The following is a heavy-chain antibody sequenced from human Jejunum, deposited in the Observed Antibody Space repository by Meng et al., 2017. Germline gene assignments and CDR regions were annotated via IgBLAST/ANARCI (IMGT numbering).Heavy chain of an antibody. V-gene: IGHV3-23*04. D-gene: IGHD1-26*01. J-gene: IGHJ4*02. CDR3: AKDWWELLFAF. Sequence: VQQGEGGVGFVRAVRALRLACAASGFTLSSYAMSWARQAPVKGLDWVSGISGSGCNTYYADSVKGRFTISRDNSKNTLYLQMNSLRAEDTAVYYCAKDWWELLFAFWGQGTLVTVSS. CDR2: ISGSGCNT. CDR1: GFTLSSYA.